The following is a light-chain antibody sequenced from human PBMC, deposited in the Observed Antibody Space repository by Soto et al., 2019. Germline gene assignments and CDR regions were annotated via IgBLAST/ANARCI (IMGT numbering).Light chain of an antibody. CDR1: HGISSW. V-gene: IGKV1-12*01. CDR2: SAS. CDR3: QQASSFPLT. Sequence: IQLTQYPSYGCPPVGDRITNTLPASHGISSWLAWYQQKPGKAPKLLIYSASSLHSGVPSRFSGSRSGTDFTLTISSLQPEDFATYYCQQASSFPLTFGQVTRLEIK. J-gene: IGKJ5*01.